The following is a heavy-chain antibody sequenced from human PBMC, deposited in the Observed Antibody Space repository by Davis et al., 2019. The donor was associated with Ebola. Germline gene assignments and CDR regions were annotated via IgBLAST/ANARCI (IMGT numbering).Heavy chain of an antibody. Sequence: MPSETLSLTCAVSGGSISSGNWWSWVRQPPGKGLEWIGEIYHSGSTNYNPSLKSRVTISVDKSKNQFSLKLSSVTAADTAVYYCASLHPTYSSGWKDYWGQGTLVTVSS. CDR1: GGSISSGNW. J-gene: IGHJ4*02. CDR3: ASLHPTYSSGWKDY. D-gene: IGHD6-19*01. CDR2: IYHSGST. V-gene: IGHV4-4*02.